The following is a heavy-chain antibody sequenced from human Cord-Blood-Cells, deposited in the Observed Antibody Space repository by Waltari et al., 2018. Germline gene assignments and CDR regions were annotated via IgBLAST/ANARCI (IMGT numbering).Heavy chain of an antibody. CDR3: ARGGPYSSSSFDY. V-gene: IGHV4-38-2*02. Sequence: QVQLQESGPGLVKPSETLSLTCTVSGYSISSGYYWGWSRQPPGKGLEWIGSIYHSGRTYYNPSLKSRVTISVDTSKNQFSLKLSSVTAADTAVYYCARGGPYSSSSFDYWGQGTLVTVSS. CDR2: IYHSGRT. CDR1: GYSISSGYY. D-gene: IGHD6-6*01. J-gene: IGHJ4*02.